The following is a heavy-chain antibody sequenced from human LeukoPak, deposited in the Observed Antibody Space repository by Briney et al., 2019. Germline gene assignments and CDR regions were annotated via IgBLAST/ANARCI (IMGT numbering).Heavy chain of an antibody. J-gene: IGHJ3*02. CDR1: GGSISSYY. Sequence: SETLSLTCTVSGGSISSYYWSWIRQPPGKGLEWIGYIYYSGSTNYNPSLKSRVTISVDTSKNQFSLKLSSVTAADTAVYYCARQEGYHAAFDIWGQGTMVTVSS. V-gene: IGHV4-59*08. CDR3: ARQEGYHAAFDI. D-gene: IGHD6-13*01. CDR2: IYYSGST.